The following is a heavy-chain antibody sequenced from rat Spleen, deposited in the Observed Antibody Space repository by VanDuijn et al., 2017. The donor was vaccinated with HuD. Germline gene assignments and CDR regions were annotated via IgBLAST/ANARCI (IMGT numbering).Heavy chain of an antibody. Sequence: EVQLVESGGGLVQPGRSLKLSCVASGFTFSSYWMYWIRQAPGKGLEWVSSISYEGSSTYYGDSVKGRFTISRDNAKSTLYLQMNSLRSEDTATYYCARLGTEGIGNWFTYWYFDFWGPGTMVTVSS. D-gene: IGHD1-11*01. J-gene: IGHJ1*01. V-gene: IGHV5-58*01. CDR2: ISYEGSST. CDR3: ARLGTEGIGNWFTYWYFDF. CDR1: GFTFSSYW.